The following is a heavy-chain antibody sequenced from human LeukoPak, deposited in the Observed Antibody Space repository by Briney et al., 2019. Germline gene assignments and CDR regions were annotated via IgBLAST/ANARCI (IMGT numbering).Heavy chain of an antibody. J-gene: IGHJ4*02. D-gene: IGHD6-13*01. CDR3: ANTLFAFSAAGPLDY. V-gene: IGHV4-31*03. Sequence: PSQTLSLTCTVSGGSISSGGYYWSWIRQHPGKGLEWIGYIYYSGSTYYNPSLKSRVTISVDTSKNQFSLKLSSVTAADTAVYYCANTLFAFSAAGPLDYWGQGTLVTVSS. CDR1: GGSISSGGYY. CDR2: IYYSGST.